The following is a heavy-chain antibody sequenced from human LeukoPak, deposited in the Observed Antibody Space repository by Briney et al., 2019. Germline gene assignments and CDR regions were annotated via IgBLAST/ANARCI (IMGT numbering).Heavy chain of an antibody. CDR2: INHSGST. Sequence: PSETLSLTCAVYGGSFSGYYWSWIRQPPGKGLEWIGEINHSGSTNYNPSLKSRVTISVDTSKNQSSLKLSSVTAADTAVYYCARGAHVLRYFDWSAGVTEYFQHWGQGTLVTVSS. CDR3: ARGAHVLRYFDWSAGVTEYFQH. J-gene: IGHJ1*01. V-gene: IGHV4-34*01. CDR1: GGSFSGYY. D-gene: IGHD3-9*01.